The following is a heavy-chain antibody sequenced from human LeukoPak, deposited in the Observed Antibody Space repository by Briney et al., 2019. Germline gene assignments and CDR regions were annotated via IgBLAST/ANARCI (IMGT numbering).Heavy chain of an antibody. J-gene: IGHJ6*04. CDR3: AKDFGSWGAGDV. V-gene: IGHV3-9*01. CDR2: ISWNSGSI. Sequence: GGSLRLSCAASGFTFDDYAMHWVRQAPGKGLEWVSGISWNSGSIGYADSVKGRFTISRDNAKNSLYLQMNSLRAEDTALYYCAKDFGSWGAGDVWGKGTTVTVSS. D-gene: IGHD4/OR15-4a*01. CDR1: GFTFDDYA.